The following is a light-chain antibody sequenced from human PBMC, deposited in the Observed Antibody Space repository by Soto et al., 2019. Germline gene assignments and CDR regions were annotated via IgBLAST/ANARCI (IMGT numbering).Light chain of an antibody. CDR2: GAS. V-gene: IGKV3D-15*01. J-gene: IGKJ1*01. Sequence: EVVMTQSPATLSMSPGERATLSCRASQSVGTNLAWYQQKPGQSPRLLMYGASTGATGIPARFSGSGSGTVFTLTISSLQSEDFAIYYCQQYNDWTWTFGQGTKVDI. CDR1: QSVGTN. CDR3: QQYNDWTWT.